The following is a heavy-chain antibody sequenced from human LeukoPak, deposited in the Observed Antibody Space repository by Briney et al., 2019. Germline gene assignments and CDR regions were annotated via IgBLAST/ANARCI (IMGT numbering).Heavy chain of an antibody. CDR1: GFSFSGFE. CDR3: AGRYTGYGILDY. D-gene: IGHD5-12*01. Sequence: GGSLRLSCAASGFSFSGFEMSWVRQAPGEGPEWVSSISSRVTSVYYADSVKGRFTISRDNSKNSLYLQMNSLRAEDTAVYYCAGRYTGYGILDYWGQGTLVTVSS. J-gene: IGHJ4*02. V-gene: IGHV3-48*03. CDR2: ISSRVTSV.